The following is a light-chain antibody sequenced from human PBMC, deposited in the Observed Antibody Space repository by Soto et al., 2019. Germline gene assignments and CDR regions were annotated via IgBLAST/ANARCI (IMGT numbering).Light chain of an antibody. CDR3: QQYNSYRT. J-gene: IGKJ1*01. V-gene: IGKV1-5*01. Sequence: DIPMTQSPSTLSASVGDRVTITCRARQTISIWLAWYQQKPGKAPKLLIYDASILESGVPSRFSGSGSGTEFTLTISSLQPDYFATYYCQQYNSYRTFGQGTKVEIK. CDR2: DAS. CDR1: QTISIW.